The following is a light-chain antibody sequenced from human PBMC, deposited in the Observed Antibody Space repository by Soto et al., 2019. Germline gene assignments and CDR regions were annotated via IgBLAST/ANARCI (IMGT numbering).Light chain of an antibody. CDR2: RNN. Sequence: QSVLTQPPSASGTPGQRVTISCSGSSSNIGSEYVVWYQHLPGTAPKLLIYRNNQRPSGVPDRFAGSKSGTSASLAISGLRSEDEADYYCAAWDNSLSGRVFGGGTKLTVL. CDR1: SSNIGSEY. CDR3: AAWDNSLSGRV. J-gene: IGLJ3*02. V-gene: IGLV1-47*01.